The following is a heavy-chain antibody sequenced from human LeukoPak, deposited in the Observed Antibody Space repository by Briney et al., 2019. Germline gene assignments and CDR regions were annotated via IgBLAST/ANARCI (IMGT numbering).Heavy chain of an antibody. Sequence: GGSLRLSCSASGFPFSNYAIHWVRQAPGKGLQYFSAISTNGGSTYYADSAKGRFTISRDNSKNTLHLQMSSLRAEDTAVYYCVRGDRWFDPWGQGTLVTVSS. CDR1: GFPFSNYA. D-gene: IGHD2-21*01. CDR2: ISTNGGST. CDR3: VRGDRWFDP. V-gene: IGHV3-64D*06. J-gene: IGHJ5*02.